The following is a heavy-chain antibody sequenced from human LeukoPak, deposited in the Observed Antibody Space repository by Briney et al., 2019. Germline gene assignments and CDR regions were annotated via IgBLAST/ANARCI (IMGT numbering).Heavy chain of an antibody. CDR2: INSDGSST. D-gene: IGHD5-18*01. Sequence: PGGSLRLSCAASGFTFSSYWMHWVRQAPGKGLVWVSRINSDGSSTSYADSVKGRFTISRDNAKNSLYLQMNSLRDEDTAVYYCARDVEIGGYSYGPDYWGQGTLVTVS. CDR1: GFTFSSYW. CDR3: ARDVEIGGYSYGPDY. V-gene: IGHV3-74*01. J-gene: IGHJ4*02.